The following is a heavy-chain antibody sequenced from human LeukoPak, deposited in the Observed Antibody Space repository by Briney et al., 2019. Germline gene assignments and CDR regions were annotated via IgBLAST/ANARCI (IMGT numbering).Heavy chain of an antibody. J-gene: IGHJ4*02. CDR1: GYTFTSYG. CDR3: ARNSLYGDYKDY. D-gene: IGHD4-17*01. Sequence: ASVKVSCKASGYTFTSYGISWVRQAPGQGLEWMGWISAYNGNTNYAQKLQGRVTMTTDTSISTAYMELSRLRSDDTAVYYCARNSLYGDYKDYWGQGTLVTVSS. CDR2: ISAYNGNT. V-gene: IGHV1-18*01.